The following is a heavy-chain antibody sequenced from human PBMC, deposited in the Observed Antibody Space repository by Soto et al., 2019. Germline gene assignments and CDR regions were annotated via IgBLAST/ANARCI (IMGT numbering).Heavy chain of an antibody. J-gene: IGHJ4*02. CDR3: AKCMVGGIASFDY. Sequence: ELQLLESGGGLVQPGGSLRLSCAASGFTFSSYAMGWVRQAPGKGLQWVSGISDGGGSTYYADSVKGRFTISRDNSKNTLTLLMNSLRAEDTASYHCAKCMVGGIASFDYWGQGTLVTVSS. CDR1: GFTFSSYA. D-gene: IGHD3-10*01. CDR2: ISDGGGST. V-gene: IGHV3-23*01.